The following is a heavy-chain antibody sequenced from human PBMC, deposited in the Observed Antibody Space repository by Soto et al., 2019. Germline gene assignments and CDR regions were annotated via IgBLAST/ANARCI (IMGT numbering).Heavy chain of an antibody. D-gene: IGHD3-3*01. CDR1: GGSISSYY. CDR3: ARVHISNDFDQR. CDR2: IYYSGST. Sequence: QVQLQESGPGLVKPSETLSLTCTVSGGSISSYYWSWIRQPPGKGLEWIGYIYYSGSTNYNPSLKRRVTISIDTSKNQVSLKLSSVTAADTAGYYCARVHISNDFDQRWGQGTLVTVSS. V-gene: IGHV4-59*01. J-gene: IGHJ4*02.